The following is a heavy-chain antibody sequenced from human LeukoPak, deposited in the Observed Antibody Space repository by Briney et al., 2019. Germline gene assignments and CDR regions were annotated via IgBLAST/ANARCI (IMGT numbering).Heavy chain of an antibody. J-gene: IGHJ4*02. D-gene: IGHD7-27*01. V-gene: IGHV3-74*01. CDR1: GFPLSSYW. CDR3: ASSLGPLPHY. CDR2: INSGGSGT. Sequence: GGSLRLSCAASGFPLSSYWMHWVRQAPRKGLVWVSRINSGGSGTSYADSVEGRFTISRDNVKNTLYLQMNSLRAEDTAVYYCASSLGPLPHYWGQGTLVTVSS.